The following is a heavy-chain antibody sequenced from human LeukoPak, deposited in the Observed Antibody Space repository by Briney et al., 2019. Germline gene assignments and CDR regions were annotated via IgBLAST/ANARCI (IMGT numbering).Heavy chain of an antibody. Sequence: SETLSLTCTVSGGSISSYYWSWIRQPPGKGLEWIGYIYYTGSTNYNPSLKSRVTISVDTSKNQFSLKLSSVTAADTAVYYCARSYYYDSCSLLGSYWGQGTLVTVSS. CDR3: ARSYYYDSCSLLGSY. V-gene: IGHV4-59*01. CDR2: IYYTGST. J-gene: IGHJ4*02. D-gene: IGHD3-22*01. CDR1: GGSISSYY.